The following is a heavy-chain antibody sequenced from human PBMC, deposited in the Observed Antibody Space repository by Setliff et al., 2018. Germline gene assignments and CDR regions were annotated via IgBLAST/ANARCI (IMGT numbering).Heavy chain of an antibody. CDR1: GFTFSSYS. CDR2: ISSSSSTI. J-gene: IGHJ5*02. V-gene: IGHV3-48*01. CDR3: GRGSSGYYNWFDP. D-gene: IGHD3-22*01. Sequence: GGSLRLSCAASGFTFSSYSMNWVRQAPGKGLEWVSYISSSSSTIYYADSVKGRFTISRDNAKNSLYLQMNSLRAEDTAAYYCGRGSSGYYNWFDPWGQGTLVTVSS.